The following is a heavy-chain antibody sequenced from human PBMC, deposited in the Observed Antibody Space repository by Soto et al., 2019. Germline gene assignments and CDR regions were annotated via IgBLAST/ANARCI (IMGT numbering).Heavy chain of an antibody. CDR3: ARAQARGWFDP. CDR1: GFTFSSYA. D-gene: IGHD3-10*01. CDR2: ISYDGSNK. Sequence: QVQLVESGGGVVQPGRSLRLSCAASGFTFSSYAMHWVRQAPGKGLEWVAVISYDGSNKYYADSVKGRFTISRDNSKNTLYLQMNSLRAADTAVYYCARAQARGWFDPWGQGTLVTVSS. J-gene: IGHJ5*02. V-gene: IGHV3-30-3*01.